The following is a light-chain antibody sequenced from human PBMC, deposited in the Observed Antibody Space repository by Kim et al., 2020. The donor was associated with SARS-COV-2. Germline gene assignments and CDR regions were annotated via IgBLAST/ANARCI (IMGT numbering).Light chain of an antibody. CDR3: QTWGPGIRV. CDR1: SGHNSYA. J-gene: IGLJ3*02. V-gene: IGLV4-69*01. Sequence: ASVQLTYTLRSGHNSYAHVWYQKQPAKGPRYLMQLNSDGNYSKGDGIPDRFSGSSSGAERYLSISSLQSEDEADYYCQTWGPGIRVFGGGTQLTVL. CDR2: LNSDGNY.